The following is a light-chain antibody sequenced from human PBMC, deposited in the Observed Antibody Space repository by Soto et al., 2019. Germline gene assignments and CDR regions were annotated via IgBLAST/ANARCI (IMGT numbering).Light chain of an antibody. CDR3: QAWDSSTAVV. CDR2: QDS. CDR1: KLGDKY. J-gene: IGLJ2*01. V-gene: IGLV3-1*01. Sequence: SSELTQPPSVSVSPGQTASITCSGDKLGDKYACWYQQKPGQSPVMVIYQDSKRPSGIPGRFSGSNSANTATLTISGTQAMYEADDYWQAWDSSTAVVFGGGTKVTVL.